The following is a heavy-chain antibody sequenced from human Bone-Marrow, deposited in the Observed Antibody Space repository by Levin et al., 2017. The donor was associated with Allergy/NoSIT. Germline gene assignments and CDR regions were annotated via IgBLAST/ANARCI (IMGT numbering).Heavy chain of an antibody. CDR2: MYYSGST. CDR3: ARSYYDFWSGCPPPLGYMDV. D-gene: IGHD3-3*01. Sequence: PSETLSLTCTVSAGSVSSGGYYWTWIRQRPGKGLEWIGYMYYSGSTYYNPSLKSRVTMSVDTSKNQFSLKLSSVTAADTAVYYCARSYYDFWSGCPPPLGYMDVWGKGTTVTVSS. V-gene: IGHV4-31*03. J-gene: IGHJ6*03. CDR1: AGSVSSGGYY.